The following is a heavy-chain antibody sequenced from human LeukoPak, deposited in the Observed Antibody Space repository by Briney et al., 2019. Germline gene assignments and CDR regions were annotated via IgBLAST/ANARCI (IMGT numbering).Heavy chain of an antibody. CDR2: ISPSGGTT. CDR1: GYTFTSSY. D-gene: IGHD2-8*01. Sequence: ASVKVSCKASGYTFTSSYIHWVRQAPGQGLEWMGIISPSGGTTIYARKFQGRVTMTRDTSTTTVYMELSSLRSEDTAVYYCARQRGGQYEDAFDIWGQGTVVTVSS. V-gene: IGHV1-46*01. CDR3: ARQRGGQYEDAFDI. J-gene: IGHJ3*02.